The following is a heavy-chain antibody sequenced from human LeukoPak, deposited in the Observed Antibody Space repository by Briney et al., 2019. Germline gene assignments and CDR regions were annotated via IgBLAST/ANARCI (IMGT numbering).Heavy chain of an antibody. V-gene: IGHV3-23*01. D-gene: IGHD3-22*01. CDR2: ISGSGGST. CDR1: GFTFSSYA. Sequence: PGGSLRLSCADSGFTFSSYAMSWVRQAPGKGLEWVSAISGSGGSTYYADSVKGRFTISRDNSKNTLYLQMNSLRAEDTAVYYCAKSLHYYDSSGYYQTGDYWGQGTLVTVSS. CDR3: AKSLHYYDSSGYYQTGDY. J-gene: IGHJ4*02.